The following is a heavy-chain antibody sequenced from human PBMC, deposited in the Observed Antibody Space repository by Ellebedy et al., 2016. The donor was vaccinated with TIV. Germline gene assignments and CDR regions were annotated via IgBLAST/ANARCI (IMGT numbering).Heavy chain of an antibody. D-gene: IGHD5-12*01. CDR2: IYTSGST. V-gene: IGHV4-4*07. J-gene: IGHJ4*02. CDR3: ASALILPPTTTGSEPRDY. CDR1: GGSISSYY. Sequence: SETLSLTXTVSGGSISSYYWSWIRQPAGKGLEWIGRIYTSGSTNYNPSLKSRVTMSVDTSKNQFSLKLSSVTAADTAVYYCASALILPPTTTGSEPRDYWGQGTLVTVSS.